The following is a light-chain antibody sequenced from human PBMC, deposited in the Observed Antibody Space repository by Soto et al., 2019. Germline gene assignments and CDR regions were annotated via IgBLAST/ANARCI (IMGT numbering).Light chain of an antibody. J-gene: IGKJ1*01. CDR3: QQYGSSPRT. CDR1: QSVSSSY. V-gene: IGKV3-20*01. Sequence: EIVLTQSPGTLSLSPGERATPSCRASQSVSSSYLAWYQHKPGQAPRLLIYGASSRATGIPDRFSGSGSGTDFTLTISRLEPEDFAVFYCQQYGSSPRTFGQGTKVEIK. CDR2: GAS.